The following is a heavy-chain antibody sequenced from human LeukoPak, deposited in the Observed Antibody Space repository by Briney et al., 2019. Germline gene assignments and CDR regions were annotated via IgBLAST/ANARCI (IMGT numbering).Heavy chain of an antibody. Sequence: SETLSLTCTVSGGSISSGGYYWSWIRQPPGKGLEWIGEINHSGSTNYNPSLKSRVTISVDTSKNQFSLKLSSVTAADTAVYYCARGVTLGYDFWSGYYGDYYGMDVWGQGTTVTVSS. CDR1: GGSISSGGYY. J-gene: IGHJ6*02. V-gene: IGHV4-39*07. CDR3: ARGVTLGYDFWSGYYGDYYGMDV. D-gene: IGHD3-3*01. CDR2: INHSGST.